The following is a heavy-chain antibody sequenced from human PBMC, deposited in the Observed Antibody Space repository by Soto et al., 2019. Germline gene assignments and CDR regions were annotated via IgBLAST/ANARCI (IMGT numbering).Heavy chain of an antibody. CDR3: ARRYGWLYFDY. J-gene: IGHJ4*02. Sequence: PSETLSLTCTVSGDSISSSNYFWGWIRQPPGKGLEWIGTIFYSGSTYCNPSLKSRVTISVDTSKNQFSLRLISVTAADTALYYCARRYGWLYFDYWGQGSLVTVSS. CDR2: IFYSGST. CDR1: GDSISSSNYF. D-gene: IGHD6-19*01. V-gene: IGHV4-39*01.